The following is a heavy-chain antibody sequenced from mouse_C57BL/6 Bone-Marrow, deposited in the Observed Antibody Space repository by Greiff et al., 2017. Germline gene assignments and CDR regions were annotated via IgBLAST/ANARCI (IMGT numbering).Heavy chain of an antibody. CDR2: IDPSDSYT. Sequence: VQLQQSGAELVKPGASVKLSCKASGYTFTSYWMQWVKQRPGQGLEWIGEIDPSDSYTNYNQKFKGKATLTVDTSSSTAYMQLSSLTSEDSAVYYCARRSSIYDGYLYYFDYWGQGTTLTVSS. V-gene: IGHV1-50*01. J-gene: IGHJ2*01. D-gene: IGHD2-3*01. CDR1: GYTFTSYW. CDR3: ARRSSIYDGYLYYFDY.